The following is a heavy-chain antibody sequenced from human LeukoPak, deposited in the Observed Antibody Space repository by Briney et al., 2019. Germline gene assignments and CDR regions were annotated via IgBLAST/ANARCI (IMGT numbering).Heavy chain of an antibody. CDR1: GYTFIGYY. Sequence: GASVKVSCKASGYTFIGYYMHWVRQAPGQGLEWMGWINPNSGGTNYAQKFQGRVTMTRDTSISTAYMELSRLRSDDTAVYYCARDLGDVVVVPAALTPYGMDVWGQGTTVTVSS. D-gene: IGHD2-2*01. J-gene: IGHJ6*02. CDR3: ARDLGDVVVVPAALTPYGMDV. CDR2: INPNSGGT. V-gene: IGHV1-2*02.